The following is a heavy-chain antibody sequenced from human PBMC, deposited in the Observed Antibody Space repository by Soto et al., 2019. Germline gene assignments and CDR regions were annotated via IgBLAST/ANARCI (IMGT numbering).Heavy chain of an antibody. J-gene: IGHJ4*02. CDR3: AISQQDQATFDY. CDR2: IYYSGST. Sequence: SETLSLTCTVSGGSISSYYWSWIRQPPGKGLEWIGYIYYSGSTNYNPSLKSRVTISVDTSKNQFSLKLSSVTAADTAVYYCAISQQDQATFDYWGQGTLVTVSS. D-gene: IGHD1-26*01. V-gene: IGHV4-59*08. CDR1: GGSISSYY.